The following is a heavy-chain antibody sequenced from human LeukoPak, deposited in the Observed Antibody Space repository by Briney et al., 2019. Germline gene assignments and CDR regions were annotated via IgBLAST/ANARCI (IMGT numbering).Heavy chain of an antibody. CDR2: ISVYNGNT. Sequence: ASVKVSCKASGYIFTSSGVTWVRQAPGQGLEWMGWISVYNGNTNYAQKLQGRVTMTTDISTSTAYMELRSLRSGDTAVYYCARGMVTAYYYDSSGYYPNDYWGQGTLVTVSS. CDR1: GYIFTSSG. V-gene: IGHV1-18*01. J-gene: IGHJ4*02. D-gene: IGHD3-22*01. CDR3: ARGMVTAYYYDSSGYYPNDY.